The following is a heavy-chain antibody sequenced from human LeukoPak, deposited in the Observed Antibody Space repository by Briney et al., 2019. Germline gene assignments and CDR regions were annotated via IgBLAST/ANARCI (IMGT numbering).Heavy chain of an antibody. D-gene: IGHD5-24*01. CDR2: IYYSGST. Sequence: SETLSLTCTVSGGSISSSSYYWGWIRQPPGKGLEWIGSIYYSGSTYYNPSLKSRVTISVDTSKNQFSLKLSSVTAADTAVYYCARRRLGMARFDYWGQGTLVTVSS. CDR3: ARRRLGMARFDY. CDR1: GGSISSSSYY. V-gene: IGHV4-39*01. J-gene: IGHJ4*02.